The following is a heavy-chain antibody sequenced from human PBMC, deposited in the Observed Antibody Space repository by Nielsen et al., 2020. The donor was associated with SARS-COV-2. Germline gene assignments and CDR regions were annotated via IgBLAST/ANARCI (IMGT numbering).Heavy chain of an antibody. CDR1: GYTFTSYG. Sequence: SCKASGYTFTSYGISWVRQAPGKGLEWVAVIWYDGSNKYYADSVKGRFTISRDNSKNTLYLQMNSLRAEDTAVYYCAREGSYYDSSGLPWPLVDYWGQGTLVTVSS. CDR2: IWYDGSNK. D-gene: IGHD3-22*01. CDR3: AREGSYYDSSGLPWPLVDY. J-gene: IGHJ4*02. V-gene: IGHV3-33*01.